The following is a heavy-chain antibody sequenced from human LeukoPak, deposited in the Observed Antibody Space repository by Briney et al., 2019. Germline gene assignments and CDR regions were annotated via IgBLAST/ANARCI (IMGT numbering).Heavy chain of an antibody. CDR1: GFTFSTYG. V-gene: IGHV3-30*02. J-gene: IGHJ4*02. CDR2: IRYDGSNK. D-gene: IGHD3-3*01. CDR3: AKDAFVEIFGVVIPPSDY. Sequence: GGSLRLSCAVSGFTFSTYGMHWVRQAPGKGLEWVAFIRYDGSNKYYADSVKGRFTISRDNSKNTLYLQMNSLRAEDTAAYYCAKDAFVEIFGVVIPPSDYWGQGTLVTVSS.